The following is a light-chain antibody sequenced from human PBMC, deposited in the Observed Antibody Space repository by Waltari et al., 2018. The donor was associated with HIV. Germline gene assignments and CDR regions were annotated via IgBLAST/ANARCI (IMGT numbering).Light chain of an antibody. CDR3: QQRSNWPPGLT. J-gene: IGKJ4*01. Sequence: EIVLTQSPATLSCTPGERETLSCRATRSVRSNSAWSQQKPGQAPRLLIYDASNRATGIPARFSGSGSGTDFTLTISSLEPEDFAVYYCQQRSNWPPGLTFGGGTKVEIK. CDR1: RSVRSN. V-gene: IGKV3-11*01. CDR2: DAS.